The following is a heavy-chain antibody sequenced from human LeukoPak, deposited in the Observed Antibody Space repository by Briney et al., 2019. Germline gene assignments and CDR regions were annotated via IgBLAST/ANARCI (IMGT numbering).Heavy chain of an antibody. CDR3: ARGVGSGSYYSYFDY. D-gene: IGHD1-26*01. J-gene: IGHJ4*02. CDR2: IYYSGST. Sequence: SETLSLTCTVSGGSISSYYWSWIRQPPGKGLEWIGYIYYSGSTNYNPSLKSRVTISVDTSKNQFSLKLSSVTAADTAVYYCARGVGSGSYYSYFDYWGQGTLVTVSS. CDR1: GGSISSYY. V-gene: IGHV4-59*01.